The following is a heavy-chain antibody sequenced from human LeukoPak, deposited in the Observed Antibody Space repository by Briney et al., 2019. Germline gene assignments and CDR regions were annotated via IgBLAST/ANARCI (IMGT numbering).Heavy chain of an antibody. CDR1: GDSVSSDSVA. CDR2: TYYRSKWYN. CDR3: ARGPLRWFDP. J-gene: IGHJ5*02. V-gene: IGHV6-1*01. D-gene: IGHD3-16*01. Sequence: SQTLSLTCVISGDSVSSDSVAWKWIRQSPSRGLEWLGRTYYRSKWYNDYAASVRSRITINPDTSKNQFSLQLNSLTPEDTAVYYCARGPLRWFDPWGQGTLVTVSS.